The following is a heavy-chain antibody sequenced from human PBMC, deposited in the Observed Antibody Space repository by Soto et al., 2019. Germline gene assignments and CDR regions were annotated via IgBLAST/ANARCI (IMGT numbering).Heavy chain of an antibody. CDR3: ARSGSPYYYDSSGYYPRYYFDY. Sequence: SETLSLTCTVSGGSISSYYWSWIRQPPGKGLEWIGYIYYSGSTNYNPSLKSRVTISVDTSKNQFSLKLSSVTAADTAVYYCARSGSPYYYDSSGYYPRYYFDYWGQGTLVTVS. J-gene: IGHJ4*02. CDR1: GGSISSYY. V-gene: IGHV4-59*12. D-gene: IGHD3-22*01. CDR2: IYYSGST.